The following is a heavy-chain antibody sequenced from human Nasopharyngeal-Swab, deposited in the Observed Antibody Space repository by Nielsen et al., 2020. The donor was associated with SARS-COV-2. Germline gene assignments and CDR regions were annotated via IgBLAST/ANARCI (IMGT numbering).Heavy chain of an antibody. CDR2: IVLGIDKT. CDR3: ATLSAPRDGNNRAPMG. V-gene: IGHV1-58*01. D-gene: IGHD5-24*01. J-gene: IGHJ4*02. Sequence: KVSCKASGFTFSGSAVQWARQARGQRLERIGWIVLGIDKTDYAQKFQDRVTITRDMSASTVYMQLSSLRSEDTALYYCATLSAPRDGNNRAPMGWGQGTLVTVSS. CDR1: GFTFSGSA.